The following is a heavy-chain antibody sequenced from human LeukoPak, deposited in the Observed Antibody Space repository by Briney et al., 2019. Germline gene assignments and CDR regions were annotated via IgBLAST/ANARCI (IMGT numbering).Heavy chain of an antibody. Sequence: SVKVSCKASGGTFISYAISWVRQAPGQGLEWMGGIIPIFGTANYAQKFQGRVTITTDESTSTAYMELSSLRSEDTAVYYCARGSSRHYYYYYMDVWGKGTTVTVSS. D-gene: IGHD6-6*01. J-gene: IGHJ6*03. CDR1: GGTFISYA. CDR3: ARGSSRHYYYYYMDV. CDR2: IIPIFGTA. V-gene: IGHV1-69*05.